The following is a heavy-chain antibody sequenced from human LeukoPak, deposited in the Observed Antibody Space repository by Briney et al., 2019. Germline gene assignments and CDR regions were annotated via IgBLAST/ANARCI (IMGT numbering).Heavy chain of an antibody. Sequence: GRSLRLSCAASGFTFSSYGMHWVRQAPGKGLEWVSAISGSGGSTYYADSVKGRFTISRDNSKNTLYLQMNSLRAEDTAVYYCAKGWAGYYDILTGYWFDYWGQGTLVTVSS. V-gene: IGHV3-23*01. J-gene: IGHJ4*02. CDR3: AKGWAGYYDILTGYWFDY. CDR2: ISGSGGST. CDR1: GFTFSSYG. D-gene: IGHD3-9*01.